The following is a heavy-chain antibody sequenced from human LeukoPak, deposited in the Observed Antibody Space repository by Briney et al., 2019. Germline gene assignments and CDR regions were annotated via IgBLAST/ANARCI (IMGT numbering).Heavy chain of an antibody. D-gene: IGHD4-23*01. CDR1: GFTFSDYY. V-gene: IGHV3-11*06. J-gene: IGHJ4*02. Sequence: GGSLRLSCAASGFTFSDYYMSWIRQAPGKGLEWVSYISSSSSYTNYADSVKGRFTISRDNAKNSLYLQMNSLGAEDTAVYYCARGGTSQHGGFDYWGQGTLVTVSS. CDR2: ISSSSSYT. CDR3: ARGGTSQHGGFDY.